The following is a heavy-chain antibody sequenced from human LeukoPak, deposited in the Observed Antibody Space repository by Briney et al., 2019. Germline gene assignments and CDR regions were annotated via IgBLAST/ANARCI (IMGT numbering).Heavy chain of an antibody. CDR3: AREGDSSGYYPAYYFDY. CDR2: ISAYNGNT. J-gene: IGHJ4*02. Sequence: ASVKVSCKASGYTFTSYGISWVRQAPGQGLEWMGWISAYNGNTNYAQKLQGRVTMTTDTSTSTAYMELRSLRSDDTAVYYCAREGDSSGYYPAYYFDYWAREPWSPSPQ. CDR1: GYTFTSYG. V-gene: IGHV1-18*01. D-gene: IGHD3-22*01.